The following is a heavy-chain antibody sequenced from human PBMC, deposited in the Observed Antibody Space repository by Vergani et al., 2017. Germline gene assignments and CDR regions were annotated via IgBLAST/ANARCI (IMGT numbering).Heavy chain of an antibody. CDR2: VDPEDGET. CDR1: GYTFTDYY. J-gene: IGHJ5*02. D-gene: IGHD2-15*01. Sequence: EVQLVQSGAEVKKPGATVKISCKVSGYTFTDYYMHWVQQAPGKGLEWMGLVDPEDGETIYAEKFQGRVTITADTSTDTAYMELSSLRSEDTAVYYYATVMVVRAATDHNWFDPWGQGTLVTVSS. CDR3: ATVMVVRAATDHNWFDP. V-gene: IGHV1-69-2*01.